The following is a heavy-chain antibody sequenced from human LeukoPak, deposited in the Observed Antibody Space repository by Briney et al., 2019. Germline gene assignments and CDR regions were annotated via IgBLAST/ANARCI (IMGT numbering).Heavy chain of an antibody. J-gene: IGHJ3*02. V-gene: IGHV3-7*01. D-gene: IGHD2-2*01. CDR3: ARYDCSSTSCRGAFDI. Sequence: GGSLRLSCAASGFTFSYHWMTWVRQAPGKGLEWVANIKNDGTVKNYVDSVKGRFTISRDNAKNSLYLQMNSLRAEDTAVYYCARYDCSSTSCRGAFDIWGQGTMVTVSS. CDR1: GFTFSYHW. CDR2: IKNDGTVK.